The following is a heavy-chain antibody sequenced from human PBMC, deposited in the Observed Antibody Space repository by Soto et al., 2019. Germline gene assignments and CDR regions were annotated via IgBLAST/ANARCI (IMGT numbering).Heavy chain of an antibody. D-gene: IGHD6-6*01. CDR3: AKDPNDSSSN. V-gene: IGHV3-23*01. J-gene: IGHJ4*02. CDR1: VFTFNNYA. Sequence: WGSLRLSCSASVFTFNNYAMSWCRQAPGKGLEWVSAISGSGGSTYYADSVKGRFTISRDNSKNTLYLQMNSLRAEDTAVYYCAKDPNDSSSNWGQGTLVTVSS. CDR2: ISGSGGST.